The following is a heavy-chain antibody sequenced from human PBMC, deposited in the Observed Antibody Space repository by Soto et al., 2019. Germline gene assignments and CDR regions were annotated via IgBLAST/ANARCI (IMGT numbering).Heavy chain of an antibody. CDR3: ARDTTPSL. CDR2: VYYSGST. D-gene: IGHD1-1*01. CDR1: GASISSYY. J-gene: IGHJ4*02. V-gene: IGHV4-59*01. Sequence: QVQLRESGPGLVKPSETLYLTCTVSGASISSYYWSWIRQPPGKGLEWIGYVYYSGSTNYNPSLKSRVTISVDTSKNQFSLKLSSVTAADTAMYYCARDTTPSLWGQGTLVTVSS.